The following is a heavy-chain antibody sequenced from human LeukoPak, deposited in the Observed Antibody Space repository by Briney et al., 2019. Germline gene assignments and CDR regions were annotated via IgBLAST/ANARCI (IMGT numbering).Heavy chain of an antibody. V-gene: IGHV1-58*01. D-gene: IGHD3-3*01. J-gene: IGHJ4*02. CDR3: AAGLAYYDFWSGYD. CDR2: IVVGSGNT. Sequence: SVKVSCKASGFTFTSSAVQWVRQARGQRLEWIGWIVVGSGNTNYAQKFQERVTITRDMSTSTAYMELSSLRSEDTAVYYCAAGLAYYDFWSGYDWGQGTLVTVSS. CDR1: GFTFTSSA.